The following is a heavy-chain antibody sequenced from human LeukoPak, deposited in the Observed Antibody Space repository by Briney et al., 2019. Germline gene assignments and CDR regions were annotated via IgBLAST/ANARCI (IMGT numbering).Heavy chain of an antibody. CDR1: GYTLTGYY. V-gene: IGHV1-2*02. CDR2: IIPDSGGT. CDR3: ARGYSSGSSYYFDY. D-gene: IGHD6-19*01. Sequence: ASVKVSCKASGYTLTGYYMLWMRQAPGQGLEWMGWIIPDSGGTYYAQKFQGRITMTRDTSISTAYMELSRLRPDGTAVYYCARGYSSGSSYYFDYWGQGTLVTVSS. J-gene: IGHJ4*02.